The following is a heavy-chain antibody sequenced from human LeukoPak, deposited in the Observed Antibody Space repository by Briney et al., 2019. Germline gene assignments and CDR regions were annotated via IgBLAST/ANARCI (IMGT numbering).Heavy chain of an antibody. D-gene: IGHD4-17*01. CDR3: ARLDDYGDYSTWDY. CDR2: ISSSSSTI. Sequence: GGSLRLSCAASGFTFSSYSMNWVRQAPGKGLEWVSYISSSSSTIYYADSVKGRFTISRDNAKNSLYLQMNSLRAEDTAVYYCARLDDYGDYSTWDYWGQGTLVTVSS. CDR1: GFTFSSYS. V-gene: IGHV3-48*01. J-gene: IGHJ4*02.